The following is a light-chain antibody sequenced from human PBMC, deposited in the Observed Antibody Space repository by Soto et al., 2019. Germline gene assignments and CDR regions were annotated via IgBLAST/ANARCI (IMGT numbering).Light chain of an antibody. CDR3: QSYDSSLSVV. J-gene: IGLJ2*01. CDR1: SSNIGAGYD. Sequence: QPVLTQPPSVSGAPGQRVTIYCTGSSSNIGAGYDVHWYLQLPGTAPKLLIYGNSNRPSGVPDRFSGSKSGTSASLAITGLQAEDEADYYCQSYDSSLSVVFGGGTKLTVL. V-gene: IGLV1-40*01. CDR2: GNS.